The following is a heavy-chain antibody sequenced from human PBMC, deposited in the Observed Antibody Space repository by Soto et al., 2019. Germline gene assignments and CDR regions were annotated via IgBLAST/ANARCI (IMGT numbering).Heavy chain of an antibody. Sequence: SVKVSCKASGFTFTSSAMQWVRQARGQRLEWIGWIVVGSGNTNYAQKFQERVTITRDMSTSTAYMELSSLRSEDTAAYYCAADYRYYEITTGYKTHYMDVWGKGKTVSVSS. CDR2: IVVGSGNT. CDR1: GFTFTSSA. CDR3: AADYRYYEITTGYKTHYMDV. J-gene: IGHJ6*03. V-gene: IGHV1-58*02. D-gene: IGHD3-9*01.